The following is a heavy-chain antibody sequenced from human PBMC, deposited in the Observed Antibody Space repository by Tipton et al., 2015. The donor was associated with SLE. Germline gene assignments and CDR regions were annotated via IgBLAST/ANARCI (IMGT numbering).Heavy chain of an antibody. V-gene: IGHV3-21*01. D-gene: IGHD4-17*01. CDR3: ARDLGGDYSPDAFDI. Sequence: SLRLSCAASGFTFNSYSMNWVRQAPGKGLEWVSSISSSSSYIYYADSVKGRFTISRDNAKNSLYLQMNSLRAEDTAVYYCARDLGGDYSPDAFDIWGQGTMVTVSS. CDR2: ISSSSSYI. J-gene: IGHJ3*02. CDR1: GFTFNSYS.